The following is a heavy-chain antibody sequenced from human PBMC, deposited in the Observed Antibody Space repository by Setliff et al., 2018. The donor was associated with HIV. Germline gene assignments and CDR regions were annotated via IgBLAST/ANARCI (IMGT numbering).Heavy chain of an antibody. Sequence: SETLSLTCTVYGGSISGSNYVWGWIRQTPRKGLEWIATIHYSGNTYYNPSLKSRVTISVDTSKNQFSLKLSSVTAADTAVYYCARDPGVLRYFDWLLSHFDYWGQGTLVTVSS. D-gene: IGHD3-9*01. V-gene: IGHV4-39*07. CDR2: IHYSGNT. CDR1: GGSISGSNYV. J-gene: IGHJ4*02. CDR3: ARDPGVLRYFDWLLSHFDY.